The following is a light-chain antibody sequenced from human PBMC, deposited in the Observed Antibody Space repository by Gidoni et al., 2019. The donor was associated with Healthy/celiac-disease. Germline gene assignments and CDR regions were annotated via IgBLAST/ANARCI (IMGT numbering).Light chain of an antibody. J-gene: IGKJ2*01. CDR1: QSSSSY. V-gene: IGKV1-39*01. Sequence: DIQMTQSPSSLSASVGDRVTITCRASQSSSSYLNWYQQKPGKAPKLLIYAASSLQSWVPSRFSGSGSGTDFTLTISSLQPEDFATYYCQQSYSTPGYTFGQGTKLEIK. CDR2: AAS. CDR3: QQSYSTPGYT.